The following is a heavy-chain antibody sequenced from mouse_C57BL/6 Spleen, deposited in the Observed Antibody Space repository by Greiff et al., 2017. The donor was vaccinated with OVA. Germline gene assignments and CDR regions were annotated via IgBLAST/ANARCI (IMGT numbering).Heavy chain of an antibody. V-gene: IGHV1-26*01. CDR3: ARRAQAPLDY. D-gene: IGHD3-2*02. J-gene: IGHJ2*01. CDR2: INPNNGGT. Sequence: EVQLQQSGPELVKISCKASGYTFTDYYMNWVKQSHGKSLEWIGDINPNNGGTSYNQKFKGKATLTVDKSSSTAYMELRSLTSEDAAVYYCARRAQAPLDYWGQGTTLTVSA. CDR1: GYTFTDYY.